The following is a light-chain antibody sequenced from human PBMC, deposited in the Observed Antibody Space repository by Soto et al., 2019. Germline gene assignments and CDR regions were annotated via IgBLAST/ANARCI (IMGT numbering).Light chain of an antibody. CDR2: DVN. CDR1: SSDVGAYNF. Sequence: QSALTQPRSVSGSPGQSVTISCTGSSSDVGAYNFVSWYQRYPAKAPKLMIYDVNKRPSGVPDRFSGSKSGYTASLTISGLQAEDEAHYYCCSYAVNYPKFGGGTKLTVL. CDR3: CSYAVNYPK. V-gene: IGLV2-11*01. J-gene: IGLJ3*02.